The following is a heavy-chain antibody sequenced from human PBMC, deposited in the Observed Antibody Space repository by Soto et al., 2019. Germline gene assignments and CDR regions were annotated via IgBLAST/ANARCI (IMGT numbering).Heavy chain of an antibody. V-gene: IGHV1-3*01. CDR3: ARGGSGIFDY. CDR1: GYTFITYA. D-gene: IGHD2-15*01. Sequence: GASVKVSCKASGYTFITYAMHWVRQAPGQRLEWMGWIDAGDGDTKYSQKFQGRVTITRDTSATTAYLELSSLRSEDTAVYYCARGGSGIFDYWGLGTLVTVPQ. J-gene: IGHJ4*02. CDR2: IDAGDGDT.